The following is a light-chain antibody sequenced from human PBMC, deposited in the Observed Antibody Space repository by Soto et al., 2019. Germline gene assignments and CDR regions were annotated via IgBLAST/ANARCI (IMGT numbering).Light chain of an antibody. J-gene: IGKJ1*01. V-gene: IGKV1D-16*01. Sequence: DIQMTQSPASVSASVGDRVTITCRASQGIRSWLAWYQLKPAKAPKLLIYGATGLQSGVPSRFSGSGSGTDFTLTISSLQPEDFATYYCQHYNSYPWTFGQGTKVDIK. CDR2: GAT. CDR3: QHYNSYPWT. CDR1: QGIRSW.